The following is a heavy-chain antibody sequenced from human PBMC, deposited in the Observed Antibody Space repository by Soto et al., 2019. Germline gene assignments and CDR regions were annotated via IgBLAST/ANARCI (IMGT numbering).Heavy chain of an antibody. CDR3: ARAHFELWNYYYFYYFDF. Sequence: PSETLSLTCNVSGDSINSCYWSWIRQSAGKGLEWIGRIHHSGSTKYNPSLKSRVAMSVDTSKNQFSLQLNSVTAADTGVYYCARAHFELWNYYYFYYFDFWGQGTLVTVSS. CDR2: IHHSGST. V-gene: IGHV4-4*07. D-gene: IGHD1-7*01. CDR1: GDSINSCY. J-gene: IGHJ4*02.